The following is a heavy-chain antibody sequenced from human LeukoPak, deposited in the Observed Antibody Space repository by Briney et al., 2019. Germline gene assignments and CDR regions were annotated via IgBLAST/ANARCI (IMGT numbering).Heavy chain of an antibody. Sequence: SETLSLTCAVYGGSFSGYYWSWIRQPPGKGLEWIGEINHSGSTNYNPSLKSRVTISVDTSKNQFSLKLSSVTAADTAVYYCARHRRSITMVRGVINPPRYYYMDVWGKGTTVTVS. CDR1: GGSFSGYY. V-gene: IGHV4-34*01. D-gene: IGHD3-10*01. J-gene: IGHJ6*03. CDR3: ARHRRSITMVRGVINPPRYYYMDV. CDR2: INHSGST.